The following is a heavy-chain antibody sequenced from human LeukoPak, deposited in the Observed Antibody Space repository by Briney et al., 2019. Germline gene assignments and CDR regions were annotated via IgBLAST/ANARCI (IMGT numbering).Heavy chain of an antibody. J-gene: IGHJ4*02. Sequence: TPSETLSLTCTVSGGSISGYFWSWIRQPPGKGLEWIGYIYYSGSTNYNPSLKSRVTISVDTSKSQFSLKLSSVTAADTAVYYCARVGGATAYWGQGTLVTVSS. CDR2: IYYSGST. D-gene: IGHD1-26*01. CDR3: ARVGGATAY. CDR1: GGSISGYF. V-gene: IGHV4-59*01.